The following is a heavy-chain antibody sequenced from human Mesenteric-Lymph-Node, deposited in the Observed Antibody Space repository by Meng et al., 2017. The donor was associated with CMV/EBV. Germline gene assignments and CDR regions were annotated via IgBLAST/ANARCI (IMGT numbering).Heavy chain of an antibody. Sequence: GESLKISCAASGFTFRNYAMTWVRQAPGKGLEWVSYISSSGSTIYYADSVKGRFTISRDNAKNSLYLQMNSLRAEDTAVYYCARGPYDFWSGYPLGSLRYWGQGTLVTVSS. CDR3: ARGPYDFWSGYPLGSLRY. D-gene: IGHD3-3*01. V-gene: IGHV3-48*03. J-gene: IGHJ4*02. CDR2: ISSSGSTI. CDR1: GFTFRNYA.